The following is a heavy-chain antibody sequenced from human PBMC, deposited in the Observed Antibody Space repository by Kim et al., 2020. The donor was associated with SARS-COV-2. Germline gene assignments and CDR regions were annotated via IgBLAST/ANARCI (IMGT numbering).Heavy chain of an antibody. V-gene: IGHV4-59*08. CDR2: ISYRGST. CDR3: ARLLLYYSDTTGSYTHLGYFDD. D-gene: IGHD3-22*01. J-gene: IGHJ4*02. CDR1: GGSISTDY. Sequence: SETLSLTCTVSGGSISTDYWTWVRQPPGKGLEWIGYISYRGSTNYNPSLKSRLTLSVDTSKNQFSLKLNSVTAADTAVYYCARLLLYYSDTTGSYTHLGYFDDWGQGALVTVSS.